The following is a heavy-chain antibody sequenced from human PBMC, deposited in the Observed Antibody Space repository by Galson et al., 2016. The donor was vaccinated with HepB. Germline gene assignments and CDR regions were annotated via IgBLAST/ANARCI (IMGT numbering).Heavy chain of an antibody. V-gene: IGHV3-30*04. CDR3: AKEGEYCGGDCYSGYFQH. J-gene: IGHJ1*01. CDR1: GFTFSNYA. D-gene: IGHD2-21*02. Sequence: SLRLSCAASGFTFSNYAIHWVRQAPGKGLEWVALISDDGSKKYYADSVKGRFTISRDNSKNTLYVQMNSLRAEDTAVYYCAKEGEYCGGDCYSGYFQHWGQGTLVTDSS. CDR2: ISDDGSKK.